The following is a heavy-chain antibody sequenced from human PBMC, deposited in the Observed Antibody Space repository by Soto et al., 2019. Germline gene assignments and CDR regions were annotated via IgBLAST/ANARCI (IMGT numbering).Heavy chain of an antibody. CDR3: AGGRYGNGGFYYAY. CDR2: TSHDERKI. D-gene: IGHD3-16*01. J-gene: IGHJ4*02. V-gene: IGHV3-33*01. CDR1: GFTFSDYA. Sequence: QVQLVESGGGVVQPGMSLSLSCAASGFTFSDYAMDWVRQAPGKGLEWVALTSHDERKISYADSVKGRFTISRGNSEKTLILKMYGLGAEATAGYNCAGGRYGNGGFYYAYWGKGTLVTASS.